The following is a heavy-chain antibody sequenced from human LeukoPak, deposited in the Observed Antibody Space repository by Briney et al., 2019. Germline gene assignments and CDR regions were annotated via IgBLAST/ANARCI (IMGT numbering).Heavy chain of an antibody. J-gene: IGHJ4*02. CDR1: GYTFTSNY. CDR2: IYPRDGST. CDR3: ARDQEGFDY. V-gene: IGHV1-46*01. Sequence: SVKVSCKASGYTFTSNYIHWVRQAPGQVLEWMGMIYPRDGSTSYAQKFQGRVTVTRDTSTSTVHMELSGLRSEDTAVYYCARDQEGFDYWGQGTLVTVSS.